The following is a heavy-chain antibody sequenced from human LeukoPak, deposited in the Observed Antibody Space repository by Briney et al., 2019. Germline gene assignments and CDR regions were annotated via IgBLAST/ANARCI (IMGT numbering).Heavy chain of an antibody. D-gene: IGHD4/OR15-4a*01. CDR2: ISANSGRT. J-gene: IGHJ4*02. CDR3: AKRRVADYYFDY. V-gene: IGHV3-23*01. CDR1: GFTFSFYT. Sequence: GGSLRLSCAASGFTFSFYTMGWVRQAPGKGLEWVSGISANSGRTYYADSVKGRFTISRDNSKNTLYLQMNSLRADDTAVYYCAKRRVADYYFDYWGQETLVTVSS.